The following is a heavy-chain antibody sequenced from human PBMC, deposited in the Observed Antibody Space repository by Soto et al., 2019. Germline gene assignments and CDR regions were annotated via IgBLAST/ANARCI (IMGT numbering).Heavy chain of an antibody. CDR3: ARAVGVITYYYYYGMDV. CDR1: GGAFSSTNYY. V-gene: IGHV4-61*01. D-gene: IGHD3-22*01. Sequence: SETLSLTCTVSGGAFSSTNYYWSWIRQPPGKGLEWIGYIYYSGSTNYNPSLKGRVTISVDTSKNQFSLKLSSVTAADTAVYYCARAVGVITYYYYYGMDVWGQGTTVTVSS. J-gene: IGHJ6*02. CDR2: IYYSGST.